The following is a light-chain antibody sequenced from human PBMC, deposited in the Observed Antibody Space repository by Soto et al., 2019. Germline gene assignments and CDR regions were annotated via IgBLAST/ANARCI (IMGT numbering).Light chain of an antibody. V-gene: IGKV3-15*01. J-gene: IGKJ1*01. CDR1: QSVSSN. CDR2: GAS. CDR3: QQYNNWPSGT. Sequence: EIVMTQSPATLSVSPGERATFSCRASQSVSSNLAWYQQKPGQAPRLLIYGASTRATGIPARFSGSGSGTEFTLTISSLQSEDFAVYYCQQYNNWPSGTFGQGTKVEIK.